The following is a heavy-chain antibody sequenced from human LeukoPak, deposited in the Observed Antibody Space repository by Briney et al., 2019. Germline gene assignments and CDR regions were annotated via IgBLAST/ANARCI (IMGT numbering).Heavy chain of an antibody. D-gene: IGHD3-22*01. J-gene: IGHJ4*02. CDR3: TRSGYRHPYHFES. CDR2: IYTGGGT. CDR1: GFSVRTNF. V-gene: IGHV3-53*01. Sequence: PGGSLRLSCAVSGFSVRTNFMSWVRQAPGKGLEWVSVIYTGGGTDHADSVTGRFTISRDNSKNTLSLQMNSLRADDTAIYYCTRSGYRHPYHFESWGQGTLVIVSS.